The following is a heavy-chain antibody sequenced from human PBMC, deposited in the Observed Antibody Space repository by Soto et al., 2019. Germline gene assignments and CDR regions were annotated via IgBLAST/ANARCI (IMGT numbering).Heavy chain of an antibody. V-gene: IGHV3-74*01. CDR1: GFTFSYYW. D-gene: IGHD5-12*01. J-gene: IGHJ3*01. CDR2: IHSDGSDT. Sequence: EVQLVESGGGLVQPGESLRLSCAASGFTFSYYWMYWVRQAPGKGLVWVSRIHSDGSDTTYADSVKGRFTISRDNASNPLDMQMIRLRAEDAVLYYCARGDRGAFDLWRKGTVVTVSS. CDR3: ARGDRGAFDL.